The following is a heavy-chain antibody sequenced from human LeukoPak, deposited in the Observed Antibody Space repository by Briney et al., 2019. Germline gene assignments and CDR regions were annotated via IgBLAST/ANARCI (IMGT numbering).Heavy chain of an antibody. V-gene: IGHV4-34*01. J-gene: IGHJ6*03. CDR1: GGSFSDYY. CDR2: INHSGTT. Sequence: PSETLSLTCVVYGGSFSDYYWSWVRQPPGKGLEWIGEINHSGTTKYNPSLKSRLTISIPTSTNQFSLNPNSVTAADTAVYYCARGEGTLAGRRWPYYFYYYMDVWGKGTTVTISS. D-gene: IGHD6-19*01. CDR3: ARGEGTLAGRRWPYYFYYYMDV.